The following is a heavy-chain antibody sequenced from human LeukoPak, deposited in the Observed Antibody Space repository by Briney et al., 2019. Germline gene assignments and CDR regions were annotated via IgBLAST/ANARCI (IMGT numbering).Heavy chain of an antibody. J-gene: IGHJ4*02. Sequence: SETLSLTCTVSGGSISSYYWSWIRQPAGKGLEWIGSIYYSGSTYYNPSLKSRVTISVDTSKNQFSLKLSSVTAADTAVYYCARSQYSSSWYLFDYWGQGTLVTVSS. CDR1: GGSISSYY. D-gene: IGHD6-13*01. V-gene: IGHV4-59*05. CDR2: IYYSGST. CDR3: ARSQYSSSWYLFDY.